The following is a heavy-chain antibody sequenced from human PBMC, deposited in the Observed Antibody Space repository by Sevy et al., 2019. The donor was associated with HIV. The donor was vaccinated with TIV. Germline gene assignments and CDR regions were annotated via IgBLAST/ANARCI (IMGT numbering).Heavy chain of an antibody. CDR2: ISGPGGTT. D-gene: IGHD4-17*01. J-gene: IGHJ3*02. CDR1: GFTFSSYA. CDR3: AKGDEPATDYGDYVPNAFDI. V-gene: IGHV3-23*01. Sequence: GGSLRLSCAASGFTFSSYAMSWVRQAPGKGLEWVSSISGPGGTTYYADSVKGRFTISSDNSKNTLYLQMNSLRADDSAVYYCAKGDEPATDYGDYVPNAFDIWGQGTMVTVSS.